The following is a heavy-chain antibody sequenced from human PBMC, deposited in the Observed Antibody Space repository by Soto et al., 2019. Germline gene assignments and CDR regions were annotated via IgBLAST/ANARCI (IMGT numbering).Heavy chain of an antibody. CDR2: IYYSGST. J-gene: IGHJ4*02. Sequence: SETLSLTCTVSGGSISSYYWSWIRQPPGKGLEWIGYIYYSGSTNYNPSLKSRVTISVDTSKNQFSLKLSSVTAADTAVYYCARDDRKKVDYWGQGTLVTVSS. CDR3: ARDDRKKVDY. CDR1: GGSISSYY. V-gene: IGHV4-59*01. D-gene: IGHD3-22*01.